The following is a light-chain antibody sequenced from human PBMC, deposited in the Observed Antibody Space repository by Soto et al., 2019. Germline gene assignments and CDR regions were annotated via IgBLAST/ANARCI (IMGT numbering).Light chain of an antibody. V-gene: IGLV1-47*01. J-gene: IGLJ2*01. CDR3: AAWDDSLSGPV. CDR1: SSNIGSTF. Sequence: QAVVTQPPSASGTPGQRVSISCSGSSSNIGSTFVSWYQQLPGTAPKLLMYRNNQRPSGVPDRFSGSKSGTSASLAISGLRSEHEADYYCAAWDDSLSGPVFGGGTKLTVL. CDR2: RNN.